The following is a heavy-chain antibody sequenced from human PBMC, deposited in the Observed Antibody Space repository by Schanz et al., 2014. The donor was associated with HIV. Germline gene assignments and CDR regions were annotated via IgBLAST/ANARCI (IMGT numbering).Heavy chain of an antibody. CDR1: GYTFTGYY. CDR2: INPSSGGT. Sequence: QVQLVQSGAEVKKPGASVKVSCKASGYTFTGYYMHWVRQAPGQGLEWMGWINPSSGGTNYAQKFQGRVTMTRDTSISTAYMELRRLRSDDTAVYYCARVGAGVTVFFDYWGQGTLVSVSS. D-gene: IGHD3-10*01. V-gene: IGHV1-2*02. J-gene: IGHJ4*02. CDR3: ARVGAGVTVFFDY.